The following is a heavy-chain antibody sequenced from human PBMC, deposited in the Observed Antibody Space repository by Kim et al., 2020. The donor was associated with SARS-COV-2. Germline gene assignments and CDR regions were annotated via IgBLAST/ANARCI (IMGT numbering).Heavy chain of an antibody. CDR2: INPNSGGT. V-gene: IGHV1-2*06. J-gene: IGHJ5*02. Sequence: ASVKVSCKASGYTFTGYYMHWVRQAPGQGLEWMGRINPNSGGTNYAQKFQGRVTMTRDTSISTAYMELSRLRSDDTAVYYCARTYYYDSSGYYYVYRGHWFDPWGQGTLVTVSS. CDR1: GYTFTGYY. D-gene: IGHD3-22*01. CDR3: ARTYYYDSSGYYYVYRGHWFDP.